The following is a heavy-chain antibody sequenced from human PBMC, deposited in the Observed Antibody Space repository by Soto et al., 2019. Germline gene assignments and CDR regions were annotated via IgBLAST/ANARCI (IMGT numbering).Heavy chain of an antibody. CDR3: ARQAGIAARLDYYYGMDV. J-gene: IGHJ6*02. V-gene: IGHV5-51*01. Sequence: GESLKISCKGSGYSFTIYWIGWVRQMPGKGLEWMGIIYPGDSDTRYSPSFQGQVTISADKSISTAYLQWSSLKASDTAMYYCARQAGIAARLDYYYGMDVWGQGTTVTVS. CDR1: GYSFTIYW. D-gene: IGHD6-6*01. CDR2: IYPGDSDT.